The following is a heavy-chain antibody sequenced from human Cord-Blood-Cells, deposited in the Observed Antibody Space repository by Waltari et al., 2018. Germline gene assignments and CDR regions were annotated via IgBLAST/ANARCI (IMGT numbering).Heavy chain of an antibody. CDR3: TTEERSETSFRILPAAGRVDY. J-gene: IGHJ4*02. D-gene: IGHD6-13*01. CDR2: IKSKTDGGTT. V-gene: IGHV3-15*01. Sequence: EVQLVESGGGLVKPGGSLRLSCAASGFNFSNAWMSWVRQAPGQGLEWVGRIKSKTDGGTTDYAAPVKGRFTISRDDSKNTLYLQMNSLKTEDTAVYYCTTEERSETSFRILPAAGRVDYWGQGTLVTVSS. CDR1: GFNFSNAW.